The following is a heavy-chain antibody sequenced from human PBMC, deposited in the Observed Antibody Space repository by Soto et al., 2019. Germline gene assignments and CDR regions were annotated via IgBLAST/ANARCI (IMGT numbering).Heavy chain of an antibody. J-gene: IGHJ6*02. CDR1: GGSFSGYY. CDR3: ARASIVYYYGMDV. V-gene: IGHV4-34*01. Sequence: SETLSLTCAVYGGSFSGYYWSWIRQPPGEGLEWIGEINHSGSTNYNPSLKSRVTISVDTSKNQFSLKLSSVTAADTAVYYCARASIVYYYGMDVWGQGTLVTVSS. D-gene: IGHD3-16*02. CDR2: INHSGST.